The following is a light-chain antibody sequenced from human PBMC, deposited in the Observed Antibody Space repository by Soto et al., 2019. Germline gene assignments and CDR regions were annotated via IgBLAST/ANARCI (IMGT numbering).Light chain of an antibody. Sequence: EIVLTQSPGTLSLSPGERVTLSCRASQSVSSNLLAWYHQKPGQAPRVLIYDTSSRATGIPDRFSGSGSGTDFTLTISRLEPEDFAVYYCQQYGTSPLTFGGGTKADIK. CDR2: DTS. CDR1: QSVSSNL. V-gene: IGKV3-20*01. J-gene: IGKJ4*01. CDR3: QQYGTSPLT.